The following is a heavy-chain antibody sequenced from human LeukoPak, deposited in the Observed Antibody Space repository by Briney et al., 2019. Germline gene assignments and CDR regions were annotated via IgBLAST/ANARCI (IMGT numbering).Heavy chain of an antibody. CDR3: AKKVGLVSAPLYYFDV. J-gene: IGHJ4*02. Sequence: GGSLRLYCAASGFTFRSYAMSWVRQAPGKGLEWVSAISGPAGSWDYADSVKGRFTISRDNSKNTLFLQMNSLRAEDTAIYYCAKKVGLVSAPLYYFDVWGQGTLVTVSS. D-gene: IGHD5/OR15-5a*01. CDR2: ISGPAGSW. V-gene: IGHV3-23*01. CDR1: GFTFRSYA.